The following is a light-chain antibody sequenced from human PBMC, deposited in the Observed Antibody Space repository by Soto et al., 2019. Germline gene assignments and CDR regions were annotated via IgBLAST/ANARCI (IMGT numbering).Light chain of an antibody. J-gene: IGKJ2*01. V-gene: IGKV3-20*01. CDR3: QQYGSSPYT. Sequence: EIALTQSPGTLSLSPGERATLSCRASQSVSTNYLAWYQQKPGQSPRLLIYGATSRATGIPDRFSGSGSGTDFILTISRLEPEDFALYFCQQYGSSPYTFAQGTKVDNK. CDR2: GAT. CDR1: QSVSTNY.